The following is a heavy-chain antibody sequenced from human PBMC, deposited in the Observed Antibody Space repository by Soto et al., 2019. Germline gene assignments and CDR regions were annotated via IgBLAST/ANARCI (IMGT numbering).Heavy chain of an antibody. D-gene: IGHD3-10*01. CDR2: ISGDSRYI. J-gene: IGHJ4*02. CDR1: GFTFNTYS. Sequence: EVQLVESGGGLVKPGGSLRLSCAASGFTFNTYSTSWVRQAPGKGLEWVSSISGDSRYIYYTDSVKGRFTISRDNAKNSLYLQMNSLRAEDTAMYYCARVVPSTMVDYWGQGALVTVSS. V-gene: IGHV3-21*01. CDR3: ARVVPSTMVDY.